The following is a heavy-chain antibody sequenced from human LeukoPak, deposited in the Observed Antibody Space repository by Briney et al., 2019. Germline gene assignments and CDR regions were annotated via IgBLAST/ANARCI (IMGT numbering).Heavy chain of an antibody. V-gene: IGHV4-4*07. J-gene: IGHJ4*02. CDR3: ARGSTFTGFDF. CDR2: VYTGGSL. D-gene: IGHD1-14*01. Sequence: SETLSLTCTVSGGSVRDNYWSWIRQPPGKGLEWIGRVYTGGSLNYNSSLKSRVALSLDTSRNQFSMNLTSVTAADTAVYFCARGSTFTGFDFWGQGALVTVSS. CDR1: GGSVRDNY.